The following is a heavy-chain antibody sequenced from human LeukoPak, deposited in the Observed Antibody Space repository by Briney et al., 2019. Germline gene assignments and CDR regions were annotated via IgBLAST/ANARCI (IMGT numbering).Heavy chain of an antibody. Sequence: SETLSLTCAVYGGSFSGYYWSWIRQPPGKGLEWIGEINHSGSTNYNPSLKSRVTISVDTSKNQFSLKLSSVTAADTAVYYCASTFYSSSWYYNWGQGTLVTVSS. CDR1: GGSFSGYY. CDR3: ASTFYSSSWYYN. D-gene: IGHD6-13*01. J-gene: IGHJ4*02. V-gene: IGHV4-34*01. CDR2: INHSGST.